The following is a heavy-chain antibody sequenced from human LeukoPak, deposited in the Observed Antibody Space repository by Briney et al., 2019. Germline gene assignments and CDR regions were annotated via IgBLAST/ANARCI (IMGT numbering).Heavy chain of an antibody. CDR2: IKSKSNGGTT. J-gene: IGHJ4*02. Sequence: GGSLRLSCAASGFTFSSYAMSWVRQAPGKGLEWVGRIKSKSNGGTTDFAGPVRDRFTISRDDSKNTLNLQMDSLRTEDTAVYYCVADLPGTNSPYFDYWGQGTLVTVSS. CDR3: VADLPGTNSPYFDY. CDR1: GFTFSSYA. V-gene: IGHV3-15*01. D-gene: IGHD4/OR15-4a*01.